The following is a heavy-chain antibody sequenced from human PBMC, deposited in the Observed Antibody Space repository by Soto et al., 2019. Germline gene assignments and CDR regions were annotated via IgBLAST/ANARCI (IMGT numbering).Heavy chain of an antibody. J-gene: IGHJ5*02. CDR1: GYTFTSYG. CDR3: ARDHRSSGWYPSWFDP. D-gene: IGHD6-19*01. Sequence: QVQLVQSGAEVKKPGGSVKVSCKASGYTFTSYGISWVRQAPGQGLEWMGWISAYNGNTNYAQKLQGRVTMTTDTSTSTAYMELRSLRSDDTAVYYRARDHRSSGWYPSWFDPWGQVTLVTVSS. CDR2: ISAYNGNT. V-gene: IGHV1-18*01.